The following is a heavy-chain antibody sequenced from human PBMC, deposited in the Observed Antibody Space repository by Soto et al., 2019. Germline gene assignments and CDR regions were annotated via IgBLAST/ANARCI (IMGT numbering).Heavy chain of an antibody. Sequence: QLQLVQSGAEVKKPGSSVKVSCKASGGTFSSYTISWVRQAPGQGLEWMGRIIPILGIANYAQKFPGSVTITADKSTSTAYMEQSSLRSEDTAVYYCARALRGYSGYEKDWGQGTLVTVSS. D-gene: IGHD5-12*01. J-gene: IGHJ4*02. CDR1: GGTFSSYT. V-gene: IGHV1-69*02. CDR2: IIPILGIA. CDR3: ARALRGYSGYEKD.